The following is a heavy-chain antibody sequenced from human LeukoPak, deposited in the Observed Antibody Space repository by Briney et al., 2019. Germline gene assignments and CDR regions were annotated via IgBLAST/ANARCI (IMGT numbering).Heavy chain of an antibody. CDR3: ASGAPPHPYKIWIQLWPSYYYYYGMDV. Sequence: ASVKVSCKASGYTFTSYDINWVRQATGQGLEWMGWMNPNSGNTGYAQKFQGGVTMTRNTSISTAYMELSSLRSEDTAVYYCASGAPPHPYKIWIQLWPSYYYYYGMDVWGQGTTVTVSS. J-gene: IGHJ6*02. V-gene: IGHV1-8*01. CDR2: MNPNSGNT. CDR1: GYTFTSYD. D-gene: IGHD5-18*01.